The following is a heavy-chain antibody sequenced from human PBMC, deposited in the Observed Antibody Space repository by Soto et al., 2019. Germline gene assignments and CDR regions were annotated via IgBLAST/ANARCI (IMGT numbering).Heavy chain of an antibody. V-gene: IGHV3-73*01. CDR2: IRSKANSYAT. CDR1: GFTFSGSA. Sequence: GGSLRLSCAASGFTFSGSAMHWVRQASGKGLEWVGRIRSKANSYATAYAASVKGRFTISRDDSKNTAYLQMNSLKTEDTAVYYCTRHDTGGWTYYFDYWGQGTLVTVSS. CDR3: TRHDTGGWTYYFDY. D-gene: IGHD6-19*01. J-gene: IGHJ4*02.